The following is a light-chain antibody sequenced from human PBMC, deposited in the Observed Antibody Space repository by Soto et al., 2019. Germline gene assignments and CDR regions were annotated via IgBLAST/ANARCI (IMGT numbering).Light chain of an antibody. J-gene: IGLJ3*02. V-gene: IGLV2-14*01. CDR3: SSYTTSNTWV. Sequence: QSVLTQPASVSGSPGQSITISCTGSTSDVGAFTYVSWYQHHRGKAPKVMIHEVSNRPTWVSTRFSGSKSGNTASLPISGLQGEDEADDYCSSYTTSNTWVFGGGTKLTVL. CDR1: TSDVGAFTY. CDR2: EVS.